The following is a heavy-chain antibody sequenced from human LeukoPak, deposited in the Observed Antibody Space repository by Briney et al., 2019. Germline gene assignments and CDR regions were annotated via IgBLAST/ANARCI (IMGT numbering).Heavy chain of an antibody. CDR2: IHPEGNEK. V-gene: IGHV3-7*04. D-gene: IGHD1-1*01. Sequence: GGSLRLSCAVSGFTFSNFWMSWVRQAPGRGLEWVANIHPEGNEKYRVESVKGRFTISRDNAKNSLYLQMNGVRVEDTAVYYCARGDDFSGDHWGQGTLVTVSS. CDR1: GFTFSNFW. CDR3: ARGDDFSGDH. J-gene: IGHJ4*02.